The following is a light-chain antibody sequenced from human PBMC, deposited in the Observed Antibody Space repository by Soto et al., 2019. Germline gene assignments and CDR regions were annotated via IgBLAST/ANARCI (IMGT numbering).Light chain of an antibody. CDR3: QQYESLPLT. V-gene: IGKV1-33*01. Sequence: DIQMTQSPYSLSASVGDRVTITCQASQYINKNLIWYQQKPGKAPKLLIYDASDLETGVPSRFSGSGSGTGFTFTISSLQPEDFATYYCQQYESLPLTFGQGTRLEIK. CDR2: DAS. CDR1: QYINKN. J-gene: IGKJ5*01.